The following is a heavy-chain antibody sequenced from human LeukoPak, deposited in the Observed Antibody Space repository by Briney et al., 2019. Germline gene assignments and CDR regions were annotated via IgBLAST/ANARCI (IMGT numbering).Heavy chain of an antibody. CDR2: ISAYNGNT. Sequence: ASVKVSCKASGGTFSSYAISWVRQAPGQGLEWMGWISAYNGNTNYAQKLQGRVTMTTDTSTSTAYMELRSLRSDDTAVYYCASGHGLYYYYGMDVWGQGTTVTVSS. V-gene: IGHV1-18*01. D-gene: IGHD3/OR15-3a*01. CDR3: ASGHGLYYYYGMDV. CDR1: GGTFSSYA. J-gene: IGHJ6*02.